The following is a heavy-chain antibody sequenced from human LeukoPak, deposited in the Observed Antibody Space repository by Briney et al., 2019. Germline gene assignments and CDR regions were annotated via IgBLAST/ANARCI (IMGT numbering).Heavy chain of an antibody. Sequence: SVTVSFKASGGTFSSYAISWVRQAPGQGLEWMGGIIPIFGTANYAQKFQGRVTITADKSTSTAYMELSSLRSEDTAVYYCAGDIVVVVAATPSGAYYYGMDVWGKGTTVTVSS. J-gene: IGHJ6*04. V-gene: IGHV1-69*06. CDR3: AGDIVVVVAATPSGAYYYGMDV. D-gene: IGHD2-15*01. CDR1: GGTFSSYA. CDR2: IIPIFGTA.